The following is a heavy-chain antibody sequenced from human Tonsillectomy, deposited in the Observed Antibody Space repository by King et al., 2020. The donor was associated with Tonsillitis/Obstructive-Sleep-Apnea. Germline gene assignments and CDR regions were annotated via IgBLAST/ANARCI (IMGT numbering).Heavy chain of an antibody. CDR3: AKGGLRFLEWLLSMFSSYYGMDV. CDR2: ISGSGGST. CDR1: GFTFSSYA. V-gene: IGHV3-23*04. D-gene: IGHD3-3*01. Sequence: QLVQSGGGLVQPGGSLRLSCAAPGFTFSSYAMSWVRQAPGKGLEWVSAISGSGGSTYYADSVKGRFTISRDNSKNTLYLQMNSLRAEATAVYYCAKGGLRFLEWLLSMFSSYYGMDVWGQGTTFTVSS. J-gene: IGHJ6*02.